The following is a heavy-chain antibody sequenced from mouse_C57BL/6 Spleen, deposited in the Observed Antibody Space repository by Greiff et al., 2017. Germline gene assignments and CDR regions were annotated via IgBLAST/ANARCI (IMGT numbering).Heavy chain of an antibody. Sequence: QVQLQQSGPGLVAPSQSLSITCTVSGFSLTSYAISWVRQPPGKGLEWLGVIWNGGGTNYNSALKSRLSISKDNSKSQVFLKMNSLQTEDTARYDCASYGNYWYFDVWGTGTTVTVSS. CDR1: GFSLTSYA. J-gene: IGHJ1*03. V-gene: IGHV2-9-1*01. CDR2: IWNGGGT. CDR3: ASYGNYWYFDV. D-gene: IGHD2-1*01.